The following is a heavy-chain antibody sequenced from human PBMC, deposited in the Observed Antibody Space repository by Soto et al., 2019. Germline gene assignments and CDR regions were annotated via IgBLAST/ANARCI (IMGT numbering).Heavy chain of an antibody. CDR1: GFTFRNYD. J-gene: IGHJ6*02. CDR3: ARTDRDFYGLDV. CDR2: ISAAGDP. Sequence: EVQLVESGGGLVQPGGSLRLSCEASGFTFRNYDMHWVRQGTGKGLEWVSGISAAGDPDYADSVEGRFTISRENAQNSFFLQMNSPRGGDTAVYYCARTDRDFYGLDVWGQGTTVIVSS. V-gene: IGHV3-13*05.